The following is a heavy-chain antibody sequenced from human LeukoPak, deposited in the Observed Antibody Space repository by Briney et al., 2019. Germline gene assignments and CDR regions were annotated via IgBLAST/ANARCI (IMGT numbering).Heavy chain of an antibody. Sequence: SETLSLTCAVYGGSFSGYYGSWIRQPPGKGLEWIGEINHSGSTNYNPSLKSRVTISADTSKNQFSLKLSSVTATDTAVYYCARGRKYYYGSGIYSWLDPWGQGTLVTVSS. CDR2: INHSGST. D-gene: IGHD3-10*01. CDR3: ARGRKYYYGSGIYSWLDP. J-gene: IGHJ5*02. V-gene: IGHV4-34*01. CDR1: GGSFSGYY.